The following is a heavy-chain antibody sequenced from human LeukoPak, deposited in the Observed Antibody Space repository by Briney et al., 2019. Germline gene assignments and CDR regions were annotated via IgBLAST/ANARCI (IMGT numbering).Heavy chain of an antibody. V-gene: IGHV3-23*01. Sequence: PGGSLRLSCAASGFTSSIYAMSWVRQAPGKGLEWVSAIGDTTYYADSVEGRFTISRDNSKNTLYLQMNSLRAEDAAIYYCAKAFAFVGANFFDYWGQGTLVTVSS. CDR3: AKAFAFVGANFFDY. D-gene: IGHD1-26*01. CDR2: IGDTT. J-gene: IGHJ4*02. CDR1: GFTSSIYA.